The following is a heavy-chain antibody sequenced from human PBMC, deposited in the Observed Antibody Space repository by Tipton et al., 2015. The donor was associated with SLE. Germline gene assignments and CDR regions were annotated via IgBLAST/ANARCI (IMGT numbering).Heavy chain of an antibody. CDR3: AKGEQWLVLY. Sequence: SLRLSCAASGFTFSSYAMHWVRQAPGKGLEWVAVISYDGSNKYYADSVKGRFTISRDNSKNTLYLQMNSLRAEDTAVYYCAKGEQWLVLYWGQGTLVTVSS. CDR2: ISYDGSNK. CDR1: GFTFSSYA. D-gene: IGHD6-19*01. J-gene: IGHJ4*02. V-gene: IGHV3-30*04.